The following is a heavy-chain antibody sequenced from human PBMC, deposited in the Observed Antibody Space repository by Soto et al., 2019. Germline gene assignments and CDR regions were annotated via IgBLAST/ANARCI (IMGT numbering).Heavy chain of an antibody. V-gene: IGHV3-23*01. Sequence: EVQMLESGGGLVQPGGSLRLSCAASGFTFSSYAMSWVRQAPEKGLDWVSAISGSDGSTYYADSVKGRFTISRDDSTNTLYLQMNRLRAEDTAVYYCAKGPGMYSDFDNWGQGTLVTVSS. CDR3: AKGPGMYSDFDN. CDR2: ISGSDGST. D-gene: IGHD2-8*01. CDR1: GFTFSSYA. J-gene: IGHJ4*02.